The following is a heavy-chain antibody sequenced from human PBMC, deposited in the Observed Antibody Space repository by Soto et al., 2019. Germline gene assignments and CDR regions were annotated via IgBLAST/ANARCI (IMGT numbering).Heavy chain of an antibody. J-gene: IGHJ4*02. D-gene: IGHD3-10*01. V-gene: IGHV4-59*01. CDR1: DGSISSYY. CDR2: IYYSGST. CDR3: ARGDYYGSGSYFDY. Sequence: SETLSLTCTVSDGSISSYYWSWIRQPPGKGLEWIGYIYYSGSTNYNPSLKSRVTISVDTSKNQFSLKLSSVTAADTAVYYCARGDYYGSGSYFDYWGQGTLVTVSS.